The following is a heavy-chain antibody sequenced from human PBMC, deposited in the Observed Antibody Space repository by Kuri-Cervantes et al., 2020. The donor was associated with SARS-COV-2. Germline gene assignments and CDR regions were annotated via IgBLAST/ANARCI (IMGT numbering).Heavy chain of an antibody. CDR2: INHRGTT. CDR3: ARDRSVAVAGEPDY. Sequence: SQTLSLTCAVYGGSFSGYYWSWIRQPPGKGLEWIGEINHRGTTSYNPSLKSRVTISVDKSKNQFSLKLSSVTAADTAVYYCARDRSVAVAGEPDYWGQGTLVTVSS. V-gene: IGHV4-34*01. D-gene: IGHD6-19*01. CDR1: GGSFSGYY. J-gene: IGHJ4*02.